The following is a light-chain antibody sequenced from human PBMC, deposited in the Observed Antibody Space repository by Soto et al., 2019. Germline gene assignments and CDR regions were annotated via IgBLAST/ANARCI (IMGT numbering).Light chain of an antibody. V-gene: IGLV3-25*02. J-gene: IGLJ3*02. CDR2: KDT. CDR3: LSPDISGNSWV. CDR1: ALPKQF. Sequence: SYELTQPPSMSVSPEQTARITCSGDALPKQFAYWYQQKTAQAPLLVIYKDTERPSGIPKRFTGSNSGTTVTLTISGVQAEDEADYYCLSPDISGNSWVFGGGTKVTVL.